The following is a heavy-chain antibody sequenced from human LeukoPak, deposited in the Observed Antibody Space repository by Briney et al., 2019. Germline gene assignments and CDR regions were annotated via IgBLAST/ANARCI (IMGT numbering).Heavy chain of an antibody. CDR1: GFTFCSYA. D-gene: IGHD6-13*01. CDR2: ISYDGSNK. Sequence: PGGSLRLSCAASGFTFCSYAMHWVRQAPGKGLEWVAVISYDGSNKYYADSVKGRFTISRDNSKNTLYLQMNSLRAEDTAVYYCARVRYSSTLDAFDIWGQGTMVTVSS. V-gene: IGHV3-30-3*01. J-gene: IGHJ3*02. CDR3: ARVRYSSTLDAFDI.